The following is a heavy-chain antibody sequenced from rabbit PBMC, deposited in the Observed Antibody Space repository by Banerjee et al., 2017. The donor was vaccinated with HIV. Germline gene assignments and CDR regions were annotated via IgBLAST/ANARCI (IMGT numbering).Heavy chain of an antibody. D-gene: IGHD5-1*01. CDR2: IYTDFSANT. Sequence: QEQLEESGGDLVKPEGSLTLTCTASGFDFSRDAMCWVRQAPGKGLEWIACIYTDFSANTYYASWAKGRFAISKTSSTTVTLQMTSLTAADTATYFCARGGSYGSPLWGQGTLVTVS. V-gene: IGHV1S45*01. CDR3: ARGGSYGSPL. J-gene: IGHJ3*01. CDR1: GFDFSRDA.